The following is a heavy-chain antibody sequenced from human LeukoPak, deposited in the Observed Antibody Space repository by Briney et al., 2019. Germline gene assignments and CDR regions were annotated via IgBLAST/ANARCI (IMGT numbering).Heavy chain of an antibody. CDR1: GFTFSSYG. CDR2: IWYDGSNK. Sequence: GRSLRLSCAASGFTFSSYGMHWVRQAPGKGLEWVAVIWYDGSNKYYADSVKGRFTISRDNSKNTLYLQMNSLRAEDTAVYYCAAVPQVVITKVGNYFDYWGQGTLVTVSS. V-gene: IGHV3-33*01. D-gene: IGHD3-22*01. J-gene: IGHJ4*02. CDR3: AAVPQVVITKVGNYFDY.